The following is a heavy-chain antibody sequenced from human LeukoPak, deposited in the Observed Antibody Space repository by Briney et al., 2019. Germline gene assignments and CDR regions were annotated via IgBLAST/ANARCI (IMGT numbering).Heavy chain of an antibody. D-gene: IGHD3-10*01. CDR2: INQDGSAK. Sequence: HPGGSLRLSCAASGFTFSSYWMNWVRQAPGKGLEWVANINQDGSAKYYVDSVKGRFTISRDNSKNTLNLQVNSLRAEDTAVYYCAKAAVVTWFGELLSYFDYWGQGTLVTVSS. V-gene: IGHV3-7*03. J-gene: IGHJ4*02. CDR1: GFTFSSYW. CDR3: AKAAVVTWFGELLSYFDY.